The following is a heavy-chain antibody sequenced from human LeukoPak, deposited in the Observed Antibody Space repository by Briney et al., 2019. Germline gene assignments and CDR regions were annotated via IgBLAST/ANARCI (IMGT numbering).Heavy chain of an antibody. Sequence: GASVKVSXKASGYTFTSYDINWVRQATGQGLEWMGWMNPNSGNTGYAQKFQGRVTMTRNTSISTAYMELSSLRSEDTAVYYCARGEYSSSAGYNWFDPWGQGTLVTVSS. D-gene: IGHD6-6*01. CDR3: ARGEYSSSAGYNWFDP. V-gene: IGHV1-8*01. CDR2: MNPNSGNT. J-gene: IGHJ5*02. CDR1: GYTFTSYD.